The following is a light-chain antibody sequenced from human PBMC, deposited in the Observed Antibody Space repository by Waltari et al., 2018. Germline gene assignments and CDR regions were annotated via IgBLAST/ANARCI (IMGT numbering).Light chain of an antibody. CDR2: DVT. V-gene: IGLV2-8*01. CDR1: SSDVGAYHH. CDR3: CSYAGSHNFV. J-gene: IGLJ2*01. Sequence: QSALTQPPSASGSPGQSVTIPCTGTSSDVGAYHHVSWYQQYPGDAPKLMIYDVTQRTAGVPERCSGAKSGNTASLTVCGREAEDEAHYYCCSYAGSHNFVFGGGTKLTVL.